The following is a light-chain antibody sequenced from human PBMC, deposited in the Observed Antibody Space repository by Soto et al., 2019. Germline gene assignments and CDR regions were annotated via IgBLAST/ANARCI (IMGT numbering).Light chain of an antibody. CDR2: GAS. J-gene: IGKJ1*01. CDR1: QSVSSSY. CDR3: LLEYSYFWA. Sequence: EIVLTQSPGTLSLSPGERPTLSCRASQSVSSSYLAWYQQKHGQXPRLLIYGASSRATGIPDRFSGSGSGTDFTINISSLQPEDGATYDGLLEYSYFWAFGQGTKVDIK. V-gene: IGKV3-20*01.